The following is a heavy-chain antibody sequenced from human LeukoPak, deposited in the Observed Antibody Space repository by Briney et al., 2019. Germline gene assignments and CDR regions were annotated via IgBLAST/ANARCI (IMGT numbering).Heavy chain of an antibody. D-gene: IGHD3-22*01. Sequence: PGGSLRLSCAASGFTFSSYSMNWVRQAPGQGLEWVSSISSSSSYIYYADSVKGRFTISRDNAKNSLYLQMNSLRAEDTAVYYCARTLTMIVSDDAFDIWGQGTMVTVSS. J-gene: IGHJ3*02. V-gene: IGHV3-21*01. CDR2: ISSSSSYI. CDR1: GFTFSSYS. CDR3: ARTLTMIVSDDAFDI.